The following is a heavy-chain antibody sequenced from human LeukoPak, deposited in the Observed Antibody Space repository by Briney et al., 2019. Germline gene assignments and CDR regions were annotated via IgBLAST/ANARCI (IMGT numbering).Heavy chain of an antibody. CDR2: ISSSGSTI. CDR1: GFTFSSYE. V-gene: IGHV3-48*03. CDR3: ASGRRLLWFGESNGMDV. J-gene: IGHJ6*02. D-gene: IGHD3-10*01. Sequence: PGGPLRLSCAASGFTFSSYEMNWVRQAPGKGLEWVSYISSSGSTIYYADSVKGRFTISRDNAKNSLYLQMNSLRAEDTAVYYCASGRRLLWFGESNGMDVWGQGTTVTVSS.